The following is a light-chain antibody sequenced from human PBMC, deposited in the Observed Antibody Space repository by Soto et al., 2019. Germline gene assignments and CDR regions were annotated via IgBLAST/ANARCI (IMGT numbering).Light chain of an antibody. V-gene: IGKV3-15*01. J-gene: IGKJ1*01. Sequence: EIVMTQSPATLSVSPGERATLSCRASQSVSSNLAWYQQKPGQAPRLLIYGASTRATGIPARFSGRGSGTEFTLPISSLQSEDFAVYYCQQYNNWPPWTFGQGTKVEIK. CDR2: GAS. CDR1: QSVSSN. CDR3: QQYNNWPPWT.